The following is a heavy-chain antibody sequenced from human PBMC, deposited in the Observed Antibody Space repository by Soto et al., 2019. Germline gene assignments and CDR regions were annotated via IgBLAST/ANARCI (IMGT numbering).Heavy chain of an antibody. D-gene: IGHD4-17*01. CDR3: ARGLDQPTVVLYFDT. Sequence: QVQLVQSGAEVKNPGSSVKVSCKTSGGTFNSYLIDWVRQAPGQGLEWMGGIIPAFGTAKYAQKFQGRVTITAEKSTTTAYMELRTLTSEDTAVYYCARGLDQPTVVLYFDTWGQGTLVTVAS. J-gene: IGHJ4*02. CDR2: IIPAFGTA. CDR1: GGTFNSYL. V-gene: IGHV1-69*06.